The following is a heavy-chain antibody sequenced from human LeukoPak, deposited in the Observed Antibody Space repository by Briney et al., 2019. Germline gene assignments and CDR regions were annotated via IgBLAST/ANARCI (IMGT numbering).Heavy chain of an antibody. D-gene: IGHD4-11*01. V-gene: IGHV3-48*03. CDR2: ISNSGDAI. Sequence: GGSLRLSCAASGFTFNTYELNWVRQAPGKGLEWLAHISNSGDAIHYATSVEDRFTISRDNAKNSVYLQMNSLRVEDTALYYCARDATTTVGWVYMDVWGKGTAVTIS. CDR3: ARDATTTVGWVYMDV. CDR1: GFTFNTYE. J-gene: IGHJ6*03.